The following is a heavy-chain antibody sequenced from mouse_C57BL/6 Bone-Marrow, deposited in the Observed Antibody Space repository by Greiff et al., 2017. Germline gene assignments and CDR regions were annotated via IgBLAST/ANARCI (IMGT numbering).Heavy chain of an antibody. D-gene: IGHD2-5*01. Sequence: VQLQQSGPELVKPGASVKISCKASGYSFTGYYMNWVKQSPEKSLEWIGEINPSTGGTTYNQKFKAKATLTVDKSSSTAYMQLKSLTSEDSAVYYCARRSKRGYYFDYWGQGTTLTVSS. V-gene: IGHV1-42*01. J-gene: IGHJ2*01. CDR1: GYSFTGYY. CDR3: ARRSKRGYYFDY. CDR2: INPSTGGT.